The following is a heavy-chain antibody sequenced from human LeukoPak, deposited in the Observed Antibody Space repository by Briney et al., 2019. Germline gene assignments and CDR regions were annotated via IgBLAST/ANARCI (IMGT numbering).Heavy chain of an antibody. Sequence: GGSLRLSCAASGFTFSSYSMNWVRQAPGKGLEWVSSISSSSSYIYYADSVKGRFTISRDNSKNTLYLQMNSLRAEDTAVYYCAKGKDTYSYDSSGYYFGEYWGQGTLVTVSS. CDR3: AKGKDTYSYDSSGYYFGEY. D-gene: IGHD3-22*01. CDR1: GFTFSSYS. J-gene: IGHJ4*02. V-gene: IGHV3-21*04. CDR2: ISSSSSYI.